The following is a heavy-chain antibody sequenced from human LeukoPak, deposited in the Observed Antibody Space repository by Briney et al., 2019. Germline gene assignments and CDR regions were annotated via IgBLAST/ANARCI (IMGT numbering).Heavy chain of an antibody. CDR1: GGTYSSYA. Sequence: SVKVSCKASGGTYSSYAISWVRQAPGQGLEWMGGIIPIFGTANYAQKFQGRVTITADESTSTAYMELSSLRSEDTAVYYCASTKNELGYCSSSSCYGQDIWGQGTLVTVSS. D-gene: IGHD2-2*01. CDR2: IIPIFGTA. J-gene: IGHJ4*02. V-gene: IGHV1-69*01. CDR3: ASTKNELGYCSSSSCYGQDI.